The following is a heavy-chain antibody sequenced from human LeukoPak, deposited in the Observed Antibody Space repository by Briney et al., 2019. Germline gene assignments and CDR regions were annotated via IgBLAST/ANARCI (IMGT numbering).Heavy chain of an antibody. D-gene: IGHD6-19*01. CDR1: GFTFSRYA. CDR3: AKGSSSGWPYYFDY. V-gene: IGHV3-23*01. CDR2: INDGGSST. J-gene: IGHJ4*02. Sequence: PGGSLRLSCAASGFTFSRYAMSWVRQAPGKGLEWVAAINDGGSSTYYADAVKGRFSISRDNSRTTLSVEMDSLRAEDTAVYYCAKGSSSGWPYYFDYWGQGTLVTVPS.